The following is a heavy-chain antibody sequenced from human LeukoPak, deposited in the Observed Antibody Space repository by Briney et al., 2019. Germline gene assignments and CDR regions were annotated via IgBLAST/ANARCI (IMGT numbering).Heavy chain of an antibody. CDR2: IIPILGIA. V-gene: IGHV1-69*02. CDR1: GYTFTSYT. CDR3: ARAPNCSSTSCYTGRYYYYYMDV. Sequence: GASVKVSCKASGYTFTSYTISWVRQAPGQGLEWMGRIIPILGIANYAQKFQGRVTITADKSTSTAYMELSSLRSEDTAVYYCARAPNCSSTSCYTGRYYYYYMDVWGKGTTVTVSS. J-gene: IGHJ6*03. D-gene: IGHD2-2*02.